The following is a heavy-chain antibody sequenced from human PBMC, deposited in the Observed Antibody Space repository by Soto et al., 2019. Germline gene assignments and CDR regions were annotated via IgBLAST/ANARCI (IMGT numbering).Heavy chain of an antibody. CDR2: IIPLFGTT. CDR3: AAELGFGKLSVV. V-gene: IGHV1-69*01. Sequence: QVQMVQSGVEVRRPGSSVKVSCKASGDTFKNCVISWVRQAPGQGLEWMGGIIPLFGTTDFAQRFQGRLTSTTDESTTTAYMELSRLRSEDTATYYCAAELGFGKLSVVWGQGTTVIGSS. CDR1: GDTFKNCV. J-gene: IGHJ6*02. D-gene: IGHD3-10*01.